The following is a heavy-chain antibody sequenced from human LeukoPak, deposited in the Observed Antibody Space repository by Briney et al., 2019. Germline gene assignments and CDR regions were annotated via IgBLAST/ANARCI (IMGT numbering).Heavy chain of an antibody. V-gene: IGHV3-23*01. CDR3: AKDPSSGWYSDAFDI. D-gene: IGHD6-19*01. J-gene: IGHJ3*02. CDR1: GFTVSNNY. Sequence: GGSLRLSCAASGFTVSNNYMSWVRQAPGKGLEWVSAISGSGGSTYYADSVKGRFTISRDNSKNTLYLQMNSLRAEDTAVYYCAKDPSSGWYSDAFDIWGQGTMVTVSS. CDR2: ISGSGGST.